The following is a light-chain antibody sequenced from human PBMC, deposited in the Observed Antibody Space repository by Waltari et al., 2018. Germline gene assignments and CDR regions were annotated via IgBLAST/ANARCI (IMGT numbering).Light chain of an antibody. CDR2: HAS. Sequence: DIQMTQAPSTLSASVGDRVTITCRASQSISMWLAWYQQKPGKAPNLLIYHASSLDSGVPSRFSGSGSETEFTLTISSLQPEDFATYYCQQYNTFPWTFGQGTKVEIK. J-gene: IGKJ1*01. CDR1: QSISMW. CDR3: QQYNTFPWT. V-gene: IGKV1-5*03.